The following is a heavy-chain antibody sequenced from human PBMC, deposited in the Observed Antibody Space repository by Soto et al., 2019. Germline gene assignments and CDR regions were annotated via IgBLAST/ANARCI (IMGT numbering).Heavy chain of an antibody. Sequence: QVQLVQSGAEVKRPGSSVKVSCKASGDTFNFYSINWVRQAPGLGLEWMGRVNPIVSMSNYAQRFQGRVTMTGDKSTGTAYMELSGLRSEDTAIYYCATSYGSGYRAFDYWGQGALVTVSS. J-gene: IGHJ4*02. V-gene: IGHV1-69*04. D-gene: IGHD3-10*01. CDR2: VNPIVSMS. CDR1: GDTFNFYS. CDR3: ATSYGSGYRAFDY.